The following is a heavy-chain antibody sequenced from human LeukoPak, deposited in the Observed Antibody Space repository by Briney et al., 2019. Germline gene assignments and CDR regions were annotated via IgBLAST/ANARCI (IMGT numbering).Heavy chain of an antibody. Sequence: AASVKVSCKASGYTFTSYGISWVRQAPGQGLEWMVWIRAYNGNTNYAQKLQGRVTMTTDTSTSTAYMELRSLRSDDTAVYYCARRAQYYYGSGSYGMDVWGQGTTVTVSS. CDR1: GYTFTSYG. CDR3: ARRAQYYYGSGSYGMDV. V-gene: IGHV1-18*01. J-gene: IGHJ6*02. CDR2: IRAYNGNT. D-gene: IGHD3-10*01.